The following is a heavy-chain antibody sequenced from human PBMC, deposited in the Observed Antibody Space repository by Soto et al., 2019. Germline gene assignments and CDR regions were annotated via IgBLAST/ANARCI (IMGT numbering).Heavy chain of an antibody. V-gene: IGHV1-2*04. Sequence: ASVKVSCKASGYTFTSYYMHWVRQAPGQGLEWMGIINPNSGGTNYAQKFQGWVTMTRDTSISTAYMELSRLRSDDTAVYYCARAQRGDILTGYYAQLGMDVWG. CDR2: INPNSGGT. CDR1: GYTFTSYY. D-gene: IGHD3-9*01. CDR3: ARAQRGDILTGYYAQLGMDV. J-gene: IGHJ6*02.